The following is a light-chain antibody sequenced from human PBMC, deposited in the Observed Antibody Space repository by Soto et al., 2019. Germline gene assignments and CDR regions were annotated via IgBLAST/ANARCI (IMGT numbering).Light chain of an antibody. CDR3: QQSDSART. V-gene: IGKV1-39*01. J-gene: IGKJ1*01. Sequence: VGDRVTITWRASQSINNYLNWYQQKPGNAPKLLIYAASSLQSGVPSRFSGSGSGTDFTLTISSLQPEDFATYYCQQSDSARTFGQGTKVDIK. CDR2: AAS. CDR1: QSINNY.